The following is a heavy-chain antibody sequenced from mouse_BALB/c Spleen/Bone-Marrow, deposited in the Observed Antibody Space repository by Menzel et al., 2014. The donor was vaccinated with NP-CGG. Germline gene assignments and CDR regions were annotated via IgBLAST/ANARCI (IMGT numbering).Heavy chain of an antibody. D-gene: IGHD4-1*02. CDR3: ASSSSTGTPFAY. Sequence: EVQLVESGPSLVKPSQTLSLTCSVTGDSITSGYWNWIRKFPGNRLEFMGYISYSGSTYYNPSLKSRISITRDTSKNLYSLQLNSVTTEDTATYYCASSSSTGTPFAYWRQGTPLTVSS. V-gene: IGHV3-8*02. CDR1: GDSITSGY. J-gene: IGHJ2*01. CDR2: ISYSGST.